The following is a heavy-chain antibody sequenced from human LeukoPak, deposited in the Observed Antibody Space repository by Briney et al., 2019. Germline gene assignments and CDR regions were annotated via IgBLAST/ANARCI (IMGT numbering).Heavy chain of an antibody. CDR2: IYQSGYT. V-gene: IGHV4-39*01. Sequence: SETLSLTCTVSGGSINNNSYYWVWSRQPPGKGREWVGSIYQSGYTYYSHYLKGRVPIFIDTSKNQFYLKLNSVAAADTAVYYCARQAPVVTLAYQFDYWGQGALVTVSS. J-gene: IGHJ4*02. CDR3: ARQAPVVTLAYQFDY. D-gene: IGHD2-21*02. CDR1: GGSINNNSYY.